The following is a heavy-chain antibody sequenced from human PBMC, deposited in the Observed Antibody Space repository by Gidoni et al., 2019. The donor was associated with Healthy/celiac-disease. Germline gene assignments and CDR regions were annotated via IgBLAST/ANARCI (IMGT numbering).Heavy chain of an antibody. CDR3: ARDSYDFWSGYPYYYYGMDV. V-gene: IGHV3-33*01. J-gene: IGHJ6*02. D-gene: IGHD3-3*01. CDR2: IWYDGSNK. Sequence: QVQLVASGGGVVQPGRSLSLSCATSGFTFRSHGIHWVRQAPGKGLEWVAVIWYDGSNKYYADSVKGRFTISRDNSKNTLYLQMNSLRAEDTAVYYCARDSYDFWSGYPYYYYGMDVWGQGTTVTVSS. CDR1: GFTFRSHG.